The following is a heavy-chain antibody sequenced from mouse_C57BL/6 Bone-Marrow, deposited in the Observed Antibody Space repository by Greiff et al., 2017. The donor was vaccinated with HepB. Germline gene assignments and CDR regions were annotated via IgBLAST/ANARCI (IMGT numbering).Heavy chain of an antibody. CDR3: TRGWLRPAYYFDY. D-gene: IGHD2-2*01. CDR1: GFTFSSFA. V-gene: IGHV5-9-1*02. CDR2: ISSGGDYI. J-gene: IGHJ2*01. Sequence: EVMLVDSGEGLVKPGGSLKLSCAASGFTFSSFAMSWVRRTPEKRLGGVAYISSGGDYIYYADTVKGRFTISRDNARNTLYLQMSSLKSEDTAMYYCTRGWLRPAYYFDYWGQGTTLTVSS.